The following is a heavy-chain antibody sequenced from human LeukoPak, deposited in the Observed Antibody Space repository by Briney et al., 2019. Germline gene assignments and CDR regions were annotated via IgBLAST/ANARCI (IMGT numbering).Heavy chain of an antibody. V-gene: IGHV4-61*02. CDR2: IYTSGST. J-gene: IGHJ5*02. D-gene: IGHD5-18*01. CDR1: GGSISSGSYY. CDR3: ARKRGYSYGRHTWFDP. Sequence: SQTLSLTCTVSGGSISSGSYYWSWIRQPAGKGLEWIGRIYTSGSTNYNPSLKSRVTISVDTSKNQFSLKLSSVTAADTAVYYCARKRGYSYGRHTWFDPWGQGTLVTVSP.